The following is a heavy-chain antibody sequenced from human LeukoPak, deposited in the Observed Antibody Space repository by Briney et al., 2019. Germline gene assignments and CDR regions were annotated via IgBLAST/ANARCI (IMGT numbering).Heavy chain of an antibody. CDR1: GFTFSSYA. CDR2: ISGSGGST. V-gene: IGHV3-23*01. J-gene: IGHJ4*02. Sequence: PGGSLRLSCAASGFTFSSYAMSWVRQAPGKGLEWVSAISGSGGSTYYADSVKGRFTISRDNSKNTLYLQMNGLRVDDTAVYYCAKGVQWAVPGSCLDSWGLGTLVTVSS. CDR3: AKGVQWAVPGSCLDS. D-gene: IGHD6-19*01.